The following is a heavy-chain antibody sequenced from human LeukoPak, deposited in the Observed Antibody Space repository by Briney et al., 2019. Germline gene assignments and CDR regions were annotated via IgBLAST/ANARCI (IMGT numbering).Heavy chain of an antibody. Sequence: ASVKVSCKASGYTFTGYYIHWVRQAPGQGLEWMGWINPDSGDTNYAQRFQGRATMTRDTSISTAYMEKRRLTSDDTAVYYCARGASDYFDYWGQGTLVTVSS. J-gene: IGHJ4*02. CDR1: GYTFTGYY. V-gene: IGHV1-2*02. D-gene: IGHD5-12*01. CDR2: INPDSGDT. CDR3: ARGASDYFDY.